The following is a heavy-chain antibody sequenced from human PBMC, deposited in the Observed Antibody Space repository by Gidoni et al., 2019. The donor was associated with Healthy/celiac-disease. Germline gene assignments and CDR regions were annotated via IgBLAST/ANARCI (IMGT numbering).Heavy chain of an antibody. Sequence: QVQLVESGGGVVQPGGSLRLSCVASGFTFSSYGMHWVRQAPGKGLEWVAFIRYDGSNKYYADSVKGRFTISRDNSKNTLYLQMNSLRAEDTAVFYCAKTYGSGTYSLYLDYWGQGTLVTVSS. CDR2: IRYDGSNK. D-gene: IGHD3-10*01. CDR3: AKTYGSGTYSLYLDY. J-gene: IGHJ4*02. V-gene: IGHV3-30*02. CDR1: GFTFSSYG.